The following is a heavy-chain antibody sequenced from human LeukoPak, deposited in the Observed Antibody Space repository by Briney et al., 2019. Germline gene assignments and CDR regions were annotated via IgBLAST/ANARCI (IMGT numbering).Heavy chain of an antibody. CDR1: GLTFSNYG. CDR3: AKARNFDWLFGFDY. V-gene: IGHV3-23*01. J-gene: IGHJ4*02. CDR2: VSGSGGST. D-gene: IGHD3-9*01. Sequence: GGSLRLSCAASGLTFSNYGMSWVRQAPGKGREGVSTVSGSGGSTYYADSVKGRFTISRDNSKNTLYLQMNSLRAEDTAVYYCAKARNFDWLFGFDYWGQGTLVTVSS.